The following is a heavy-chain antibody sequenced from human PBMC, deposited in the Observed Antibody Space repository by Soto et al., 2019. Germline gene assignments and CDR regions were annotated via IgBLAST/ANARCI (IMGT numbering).Heavy chain of an antibody. CDR2: IWYDGSNK. J-gene: IGHJ3*02. D-gene: IGHD5-18*01. CDR1: GFTFSSYG. CDR3: ARVGDTARTGAFDI. Sequence: QVQLVESGGGVVQPGRSLRLSCAASGFTFSSYGMHWVSQAPGKGLEWVAVIWYDGSNKYYADSVKGRFTISRDNSKNTLYLQMNSLRAEDTAVYYCARVGDTARTGAFDIWGQGTMVTVSS. V-gene: IGHV3-33*01.